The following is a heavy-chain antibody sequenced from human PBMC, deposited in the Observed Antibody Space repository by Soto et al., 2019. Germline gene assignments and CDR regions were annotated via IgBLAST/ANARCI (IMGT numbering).Heavy chain of an antibody. CDR1: GGTFSSYA. CDR2: IIPIFGTA. D-gene: IGHD1-26*01. J-gene: IGHJ6*02. Sequence: AVKVSCKASGGTFSSYAISWVRQAPGQGLEWMGGIIPIFGTANYAQKFQGRVTITAAESTSTAYMELSSLRSEDTAVYYCARRGGPPDYYYYGMDVWGQGTTVTVSS. V-gene: IGHV1-69*13. CDR3: ARRGGPPDYYYYGMDV.